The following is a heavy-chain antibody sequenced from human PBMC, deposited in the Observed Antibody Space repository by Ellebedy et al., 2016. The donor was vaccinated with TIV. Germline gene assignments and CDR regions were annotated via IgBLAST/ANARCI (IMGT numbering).Heavy chain of an antibody. CDR1: GFPFRRFG. CDR2: VSYDGTNE. D-gene: IGHD4-23*01. Sequence: GESLKISCAASGFPFRRFGMHWVRQASGKGPEWVAVVSYDGTNEYYGEAVKGRFSISRDNSKKTVHLQMNSLRVEDTAVYYCAKEVFGGHPNFYSYGLDVWGHGTTVTVSS. CDR3: AKEVFGGHPNFYSYGLDV. V-gene: IGHV3-30*18. J-gene: IGHJ6*02.